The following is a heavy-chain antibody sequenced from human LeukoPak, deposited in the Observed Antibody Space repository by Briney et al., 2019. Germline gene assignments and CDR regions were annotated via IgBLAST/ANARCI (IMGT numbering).Heavy chain of an antibody. D-gene: IGHD2-15*01. J-gene: IGHJ5*02. Sequence: GGSLRLSCAASGFTFSSYEMNWVRQAPGKGLEWVSYISSSGSTIYYADSVKGRFTISRDNANNSLSLQVNSLRVEDTAVYYCARGYCSGGSCYRAFDAWGQGILVTVS. V-gene: IGHV3-48*03. CDR1: GFTFSSYE. CDR2: ISSSGSTI. CDR3: ARGYCSGGSCYRAFDA.